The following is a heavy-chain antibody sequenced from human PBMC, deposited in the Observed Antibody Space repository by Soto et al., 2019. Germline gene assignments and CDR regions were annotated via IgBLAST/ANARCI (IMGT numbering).Heavy chain of an antibody. CDR2: ISAYNGNT. CDR3: ARWGTPIDY. Sequence: QVQLVQSGAEVKKPGASVKVSCKTSGYTFTNFGLSWVRQAPGQGLEWMGWISAYNGNTNYAQHFQGRVSMTTDTSTSTADMELRSLRCDDTAVYYCARWGTPIDYWGQGPLVTVSS. J-gene: IGHJ4*02. CDR1: GYTFTNFG. D-gene: IGHD3-16*01. V-gene: IGHV1-18*01.